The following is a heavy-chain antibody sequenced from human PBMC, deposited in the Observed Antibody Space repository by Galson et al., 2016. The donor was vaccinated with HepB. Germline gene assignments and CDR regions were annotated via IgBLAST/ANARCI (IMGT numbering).Heavy chain of an antibody. CDR3: ASARTVGYLHRTGDHNAVGV. V-gene: IGHV1-24*01. CDR2: FDPEGGEN. J-gene: IGHJ3*01. Sequence: SVKVSCKVVAYMLTELSIHGVRQAAGRGLEWMGSFDPEGGENIAAKKFQDRVTLTEDPSTDNAYMELRSLSFEDTSVYYCASARTVGYLHRTGDHNAVGVWGQGTMVTVSS. D-gene: IGHD1-14*01. CDR1: AYMLTELS.